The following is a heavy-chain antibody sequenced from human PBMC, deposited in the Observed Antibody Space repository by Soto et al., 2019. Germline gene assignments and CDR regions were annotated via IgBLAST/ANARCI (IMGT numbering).Heavy chain of an antibody. J-gene: IGHJ4*02. CDR3: ARHLGEGYFDY. V-gene: IGHV4-39*01. CDR1: GDSISSSTYF. Sequence: SETLSLTCTVSGDSISSSTYFWGWVRQPQGKGLEWIGSIYYSGSTYYNPSLKSRVTIPVDTSENHFSLNLSSVTAADTAVYYCARHLGEGYFDYWGQGTLVTVSS. CDR2: IYYSGST.